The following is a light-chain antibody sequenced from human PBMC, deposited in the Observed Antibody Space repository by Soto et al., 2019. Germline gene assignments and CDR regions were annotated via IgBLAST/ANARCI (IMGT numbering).Light chain of an antibody. CDR3: QSYENSRTGFYV. CDR1: SSDSGAGFD. Sequence: QPVLTQPPSVSGAPGQRVTISCTGSSSDSGAGFDVHWYQHLPGTAPKLLIYGNTNRPSGVPGRFSGSKSGTSASLVITGLQAEDEADYYCQSYENSRTGFYVFGTGTKVTVL. J-gene: IGLJ1*01. CDR2: GNT. V-gene: IGLV1-40*01.